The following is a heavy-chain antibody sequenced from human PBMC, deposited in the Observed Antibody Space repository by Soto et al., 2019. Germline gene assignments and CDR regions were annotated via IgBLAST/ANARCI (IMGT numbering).Heavy chain of an antibody. D-gene: IGHD3-9*01. CDR1: GYTFTSYG. J-gene: IGHJ6*02. CDR3: ARDQERYFDWLPDYYYYGMDV. V-gene: IGHV1-18*01. Sequence: ASVKVSCKASGYTFTSYGISWVRQAPGQGLEWMGWISAYNGNTNYAQKLQGRVTMTTGTSTSTAYMELRSLRSDDTAVYYCARDQERYFDWLPDYYYYGMDVWGQGTTVTVSS. CDR2: ISAYNGNT.